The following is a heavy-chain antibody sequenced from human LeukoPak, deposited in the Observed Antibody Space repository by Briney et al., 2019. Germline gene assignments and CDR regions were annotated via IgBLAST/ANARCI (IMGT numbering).Heavy chain of an antibody. CDR3: ARHTPPGYSSSWYWATQNWFDP. Sequence: PSETLSLTCTVSGGSISSSSYYWGWIRQPPGKGLEWIGNIYYSGSTYYNPSLKSRVTISVDTSKNQFSLKLSSVTAADTAVYYCARHTPPGYSSSWYWATQNWFDPWGQGTLVTVSS. D-gene: IGHD6-13*01. CDR1: GGSISSSSYY. V-gene: IGHV4-39*01. CDR2: IYYSGST. J-gene: IGHJ5*02.